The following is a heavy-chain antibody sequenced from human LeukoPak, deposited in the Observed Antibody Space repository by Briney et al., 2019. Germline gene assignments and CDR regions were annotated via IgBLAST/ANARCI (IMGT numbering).Heavy chain of an antibody. CDR2: IYTSGST. Sequence: SETLSLTCTVSGGSISSYYWSWIRQPAGKGLEWIGRIYTSGSTNYNPSLKSRVTMSVDTSKNQFSLKLSSVNAADTAVYYCARDIGYCSSTSCYIWGQGTLVTVSS. D-gene: IGHD2-2*02. CDR3: ARDIGYCSSTSCYI. J-gene: IGHJ4*02. CDR1: GGSISSYY. V-gene: IGHV4-4*07.